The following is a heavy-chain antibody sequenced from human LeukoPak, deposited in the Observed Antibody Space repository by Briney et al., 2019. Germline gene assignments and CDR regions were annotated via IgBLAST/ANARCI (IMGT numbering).Heavy chain of an antibody. CDR3: ARTQQLGTLSFDY. D-gene: IGHD6-6*01. CDR1: GGSFSGYY. J-gene: IGHJ4*02. Sequence: SETLSLTCAVYGGSFSGYYWSWIRQPPGKGLEWIGEINHSGSTNYNPSLKSRVTISVDTSKNQFSLKLSSVTAADTAVYYCARTQQLGTLSFDYWGQGTLVTVSS. CDR2: INHSGST. V-gene: IGHV4-34*01.